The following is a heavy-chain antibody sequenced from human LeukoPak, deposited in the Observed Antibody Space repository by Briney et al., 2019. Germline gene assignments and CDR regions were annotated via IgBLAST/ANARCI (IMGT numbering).Heavy chain of an antibody. J-gene: IGHJ4*02. CDR2: INHSGST. D-gene: IGHD1-26*01. CDR3: ARVPGSYFLGGGYYFDY. Sequence: SETLSLTCAVYGGSFSGYYWSWTRQPPGKGLEWIGEINHSGSTNYNPSLKSRVTISVDTSKNQFSLKLSSATAADTAVYYCARVPGSYFLGGGYYFDYWGQGTLVTVSS. CDR1: GGSFSGYY. V-gene: IGHV4-34*01.